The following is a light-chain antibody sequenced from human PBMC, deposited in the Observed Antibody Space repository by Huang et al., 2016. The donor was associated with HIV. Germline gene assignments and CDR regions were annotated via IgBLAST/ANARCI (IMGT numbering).Light chain of an antibody. J-gene: IGKJ1*01. V-gene: IGKV1-39*01. CDR1: QSISSY. CDR3: QQSYSNPKT. Sequence: DIQMTQSPSSLSASVGDRVTITCRTGQSISSYLNWYQQKPGKAPELLIYAASSLQSGVPSRFSGSGSGTDFILTISSLQPADFATYYCQQSYSNPKTFGQGTKVEI. CDR2: AAS.